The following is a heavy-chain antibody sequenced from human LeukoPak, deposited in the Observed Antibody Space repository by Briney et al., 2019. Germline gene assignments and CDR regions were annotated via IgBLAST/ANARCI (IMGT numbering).Heavy chain of an antibody. Sequence: SETLSLTCAAYGGSFSGYYWSWIRQPPGKGLEWIGEINHSGSTNYNPSLKSRVTISVDTSKNQFSLKLSSVTAADTAVYYCARYSSGWYRFDYWGQGTLVTVSS. J-gene: IGHJ4*02. CDR3: ARYSSGWYRFDY. V-gene: IGHV4-34*01. D-gene: IGHD6-19*01. CDR2: INHSGST. CDR1: GGSFSGYY.